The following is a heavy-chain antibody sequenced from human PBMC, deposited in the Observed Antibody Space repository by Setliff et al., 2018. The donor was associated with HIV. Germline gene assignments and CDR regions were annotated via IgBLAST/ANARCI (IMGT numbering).Heavy chain of an antibody. J-gene: IGHJ4*02. CDR1: GFTFSSYA. Sequence: TGGSLRLSCAASGFTFSSYAMSWVRQAPGKGLDWVSAISGSAGRTYYADSVKGRFTISRDNSKSTLYLQMNSLRAEDTAVYYCAKAARDYYDSSGYYIGIDYWGRGTLVTVSS. CDR3: AKAARDYYDSSGYYIGIDY. V-gene: IGHV3-23*01. D-gene: IGHD3-22*01. CDR2: ISGSAGRT.